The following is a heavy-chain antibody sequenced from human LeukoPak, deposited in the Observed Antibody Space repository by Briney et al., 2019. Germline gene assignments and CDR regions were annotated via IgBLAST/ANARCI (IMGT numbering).Heavy chain of an antibody. D-gene: IGHD3-22*01. J-gene: IGHJ4*02. CDR2: VNRDGSET. CDR3: ARDRPGGYYDSSGSFDY. CDR1: GFTLSNHW. V-gene: IGHV3-7*01. Sequence: GGSLRLSCAASGFTLSNHWMTWVRQVPGRGPEWVANVNRDGSETYYLDSVKGRFTISRDNAKNSLYLQMNSLRAEDTAVYYCARDRPGGYYDSSGSFDYWGQGTLVTVSS.